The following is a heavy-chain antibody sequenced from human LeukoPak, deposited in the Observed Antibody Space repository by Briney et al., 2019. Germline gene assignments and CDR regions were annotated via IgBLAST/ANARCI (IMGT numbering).Heavy chain of an antibody. J-gene: IGHJ6*02. CDR1: GFTFSGYS. CDR2: ISSSSSYI. D-gene: IGHD5-12*01. V-gene: IGHV3-21*01. CDR3: ARMRGAWGYSGYAPTYGMDV. Sequence: PGGSLRLSCAASGFTFSGYSMNWVRQAPGKGLEWVSSISSSSSYIYYADSVKGRFTISRDNAKNSLYLQMNSLRAEDTAVYYCARMRGAWGYSGYAPTYGMDVWGQGTTVTVSS.